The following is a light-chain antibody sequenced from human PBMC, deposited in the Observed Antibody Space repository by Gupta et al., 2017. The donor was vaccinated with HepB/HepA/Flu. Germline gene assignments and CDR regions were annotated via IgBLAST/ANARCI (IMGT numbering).Light chain of an antibody. CDR3: SSYTNSATQV. V-gene: IGLV2-14*03. J-gene: IGLJ2*01. CDR2: DVS. CDR1: SSDIGGYTY. Sequence: QSALTQPASVSGSPGQSITISCTGTSSDIGGYTYVSWYQQYPGKAPKVMIYDVSNRPSGVSNRFSGSKSGNTASLTISGLQAEDEADYYCSSYTNSATQVFGGGTKLTVL.